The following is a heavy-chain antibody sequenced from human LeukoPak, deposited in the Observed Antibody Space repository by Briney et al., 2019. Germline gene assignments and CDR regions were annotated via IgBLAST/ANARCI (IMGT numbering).Heavy chain of an antibody. CDR2: IIPILGIA. V-gene: IGHV1-69*04. CDR3: ARIADLGYCSGGSCARVDY. J-gene: IGHJ4*02. D-gene: IGHD2-15*01. CDR1: GGTSSSYA. Sequence: ASVKVSCKASGGTSSSYAISWVRQAPGQGLEWMGRIIPILGIANYAQKFQGRVTITADKSTSTAYMELSSLRSEDTAVYYCARIADLGYCSGGSCARVDYWGQGTLVTVSS.